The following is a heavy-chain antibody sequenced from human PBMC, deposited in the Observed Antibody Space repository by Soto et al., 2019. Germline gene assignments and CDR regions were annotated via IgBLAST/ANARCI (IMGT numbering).Heavy chain of an antibody. CDR3: ARAMITFGGIVDKYYFDY. D-gene: IGHD3-16*02. Sequence: ASVKVSCKASGYTFTGYYMHRVRQAPGQGLEWMGWINPNSGDTNYAQKFQGRVTMTRDTSITTASVELSRLRSDDTAMYYCARAMITFGGIVDKYYFDYWGQGTQVTVSS. V-gene: IGHV1-2*02. J-gene: IGHJ4*02. CDR2: INPNSGDT. CDR1: GYTFTGYY.